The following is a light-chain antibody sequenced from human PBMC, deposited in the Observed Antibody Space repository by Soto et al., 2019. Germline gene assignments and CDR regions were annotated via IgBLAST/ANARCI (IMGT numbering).Light chain of an antibody. J-gene: IGKJ4*01. V-gene: IGKV3-11*01. CDR1: QSVSSS. Sequence: EIVLTQSPATLSLSPGETATLSCSASQSVSSSLAWYQQKPGQTPRLLIYDASNRATGIPARFSGSGSGTDFTLTVSSLEPEDFAVYYCQQRSRWPLPFGGGTKVEIK. CDR2: DAS. CDR3: QQRSRWPLP.